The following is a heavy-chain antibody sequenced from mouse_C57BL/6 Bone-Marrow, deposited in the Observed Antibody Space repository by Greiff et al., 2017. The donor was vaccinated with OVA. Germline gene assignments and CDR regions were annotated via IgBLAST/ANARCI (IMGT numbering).Heavy chain of an antibody. Sequence: VQLQQSGAELVRPGASVKLSCTASGFNIKDDYMHWVKQRPEQGLEWIGWSDPENGDTEYAAKFKGKATITADTSSNTAYLQLSSLTSEDTAVYSCTTALYSLWFDYWGQGTLVTVSA. CDR1: GFNIKDDY. V-gene: IGHV14-4*01. CDR3: TTALYSLWFDY. D-gene: IGHD2-12*01. J-gene: IGHJ3*01. CDR2: SDPENGDT.